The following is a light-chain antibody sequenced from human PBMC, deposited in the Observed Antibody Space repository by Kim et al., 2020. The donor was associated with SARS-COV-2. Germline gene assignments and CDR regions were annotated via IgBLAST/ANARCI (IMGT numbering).Light chain of an antibody. CDR3: QQRGSWPDT. Sequence: LSPGERATPSDRASQYVRSYLAWYQQKPGKAPRLLIYAASKRATGIPSRFSGSGSGTDFTLTISSLEPEDFAVYYCQQRGSWPDTFGQGTRLEIK. V-gene: IGKV3-11*01. CDR1: QYVRSY. J-gene: IGKJ5*01. CDR2: AAS.